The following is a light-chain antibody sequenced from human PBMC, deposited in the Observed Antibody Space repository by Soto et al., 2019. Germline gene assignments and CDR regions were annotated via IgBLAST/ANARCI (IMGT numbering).Light chain of an antibody. V-gene: IGKV1-39*01. CDR1: EGIRRF. CDR2: AAS. CDR3: QQGYITPPT. J-gene: IGKJ1*01. Sequence: DIQMTQSPSSLSASVGARVTLLGRPSEGIRRFLNWYQVKPGQAPKFLIFAASNLQTGVPSRFSGSGSGTDFTLTISSLQPEDFATYYCQQGYITPPTFGQGTKLEIK.